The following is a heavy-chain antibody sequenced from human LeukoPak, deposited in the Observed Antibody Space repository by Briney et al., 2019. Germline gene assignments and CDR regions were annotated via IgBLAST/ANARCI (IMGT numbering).Heavy chain of an antibody. CDR3: ARTGIAAAGFHYYGMDV. CDR1: GGTFSIYA. D-gene: IGHD6-13*01. CDR2: IIPIFGTA. Sequence: VASVTVSFTASGGTFSIYAISWVRQAPGQGLEWMGGIIPIFGTANYAQKFQGRVTITADESTSTAYMELSSLRSEDTAVYYCARTGIAAAGFHYYGMDVWGQGTTVTVSS. V-gene: IGHV1-69*13. J-gene: IGHJ6*02.